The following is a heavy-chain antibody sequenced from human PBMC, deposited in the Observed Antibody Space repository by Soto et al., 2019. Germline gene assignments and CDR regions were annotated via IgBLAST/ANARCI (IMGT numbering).Heavy chain of an antibody. CDR1: GGSISSYH. V-gene: IGHV4-59*01. Sequence: SETLSLTCTVSGGSISSYHWSWIRQPPGKGLEWIGYIYYSGSTNYNPSLKSRVTISVDTSKNQFSLKMSSVTAADTAVYYSARDTPNGDYLGLYYYYGMDVWGQGTTVTVSS. J-gene: IGHJ6*02. D-gene: IGHD4-17*01. CDR2: IYYSGST. CDR3: ARDTPNGDYLGLYYYYGMDV.